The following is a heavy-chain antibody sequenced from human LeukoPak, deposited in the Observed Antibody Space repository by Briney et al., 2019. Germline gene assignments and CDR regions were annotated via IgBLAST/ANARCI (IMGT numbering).Heavy chain of an antibody. V-gene: IGHV3-48*04. J-gene: IGHJ5*02. Sequence: PGGSLRLSCGASGFTFSIHSLIWVRRSRGKGLEWVAYIGRSGDRTTKYADSVKGRFTISRDNAENSLFLQMNSLRAKDTAEYYCARRTGMTLAGWLRVVDLWGQGTLVTVSS. CDR2: IGRSGDRTT. CDR1: GFTFSIHS. CDR3: ARRTGMTLAGWLRVVDL. D-gene: IGHD3-22*01.